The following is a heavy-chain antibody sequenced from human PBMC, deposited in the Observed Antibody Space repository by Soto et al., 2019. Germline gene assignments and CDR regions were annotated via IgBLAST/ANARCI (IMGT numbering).Heavy chain of an antibody. CDR1: GFTFSSYA. Sequence: GGSLRLSCAASGFTFSSYAMSWVRQAPGKGLEWVSAISGSGGSTYYADSVKGRFTISRDNSKNTLYLQMNSLRVEDTAVYYGAKERGLLQQLVRYEYHFYYWGQGSLVPGSS. CDR3: AKERGLLQQLVRYEYHFYY. D-gene: IGHD6-13*01. V-gene: IGHV3-23*01. J-gene: IGHJ4*02. CDR2: ISGSGGST.